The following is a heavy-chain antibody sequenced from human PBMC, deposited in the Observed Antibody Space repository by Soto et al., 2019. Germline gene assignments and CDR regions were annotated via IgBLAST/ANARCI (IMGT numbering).Heavy chain of an antibody. Sequence: SETLSLTCTVSGGSISSGDYYWSWIRQPPGKGLEWIGYIYYSGSTYYNPSLKSRVTISVDTSKNQFSLKLSSVTAADTAVYYCARGEGYSYVLYYFDYWGQGTLVTVSS. V-gene: IGHV4-30-4*01. D-gene: IGHD5-18*01. CDR1: GGSISSGDYY. CDR2: IYYSGST. CDR3: ARGEGYSYVLYYFDY. J-gene: IGHJ4*02.